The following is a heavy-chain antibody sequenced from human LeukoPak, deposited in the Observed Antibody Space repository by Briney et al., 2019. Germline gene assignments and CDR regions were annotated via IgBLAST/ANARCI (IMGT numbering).Heavy chain of an antibody. J-gene: IGHJ6*03. D-gene: IGHD5-24*01. CDR2: INRSGDTT. CDR3: ATASAGYNHYYMDV. V-gene: IGHV1-46*01. Sequence: GASVKVSCKASGYTFTSYYMHWVRQAPGQGLEWMGIINRSGDTTAYAQKFQGRVTMTRDTSTSTVYMEPSSLRSEDTAVYYCATASAGYNHYYMDVWGKGTTVTVSS. CDR1: GYTFTSYY.